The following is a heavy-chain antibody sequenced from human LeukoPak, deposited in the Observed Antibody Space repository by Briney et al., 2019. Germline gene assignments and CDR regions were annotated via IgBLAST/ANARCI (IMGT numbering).Heavy chain of an antibody. CDR1: GYTFTDYY. V-gene: IGHV1-2*02. D-gene: IGHD2-2*01. CDR3: ARDHCTSNSCYEDFYYGMDV. Sequence: ASVKVSCKASGYTFTDYYVQWVRQAPGQGLEWMGWNNPNSGGAEYAQKFQGRVTMTRDTSISTAYMDLSRLGSDDTAMYYCARDHCTSNSCYEDFYYGMDVWGQGTTVTVSS. CDR2: NNPNSGGA. J-gene: IGHJ6*02.